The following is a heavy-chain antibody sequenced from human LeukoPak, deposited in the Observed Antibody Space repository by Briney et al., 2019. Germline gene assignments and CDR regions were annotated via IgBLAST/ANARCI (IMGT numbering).Heavy chain of an antibody. CDR2: INPSGGST. Sequence: SVEVSCKASGYTFTSYYMHWVRQAPGQGLEWMGIINPSGGSTSYAQKFQGRVTITADKSTSTAYMELSSLRSEDTAVYYCARVGRKDIVVVPAAIGAFDIWGQGTMVTVSS. D-gene: IGHD2-2*01. CDR3: ARVGRKDIVVVPAAIGAFDI. J-gene: IGHJ3*02. CDR1: GYTFTSYY. V-gene: IGHV1-46*01.